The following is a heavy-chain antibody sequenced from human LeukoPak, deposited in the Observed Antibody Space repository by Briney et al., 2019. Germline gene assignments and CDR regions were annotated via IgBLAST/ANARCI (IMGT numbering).Heavy chain of an antibody. CDR2: IQSDGSST. J-gene: IGHJ4*02. V-gene: IGHV3-74*01. CDR1: GFTFSTYW. Sequence: PGGSLRLSCAASGFTFSTYWVHWVRQAPGKGLVWVSHIQSDGSSTTYADSVKGRFTISRDNAKNTLYLQMNSLRAEDTAVYYCAKGATGYCSSTSCLYYFDYWGQGTLVTVSS. D-gene: IGHD2-2*01. CDR3: AKGATGYCSSTSCLYYFDY.